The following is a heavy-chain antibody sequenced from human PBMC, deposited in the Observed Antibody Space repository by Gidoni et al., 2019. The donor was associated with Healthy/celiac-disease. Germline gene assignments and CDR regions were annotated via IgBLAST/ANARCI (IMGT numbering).Heavy chain of an antibody. J-gene: IGHJ3*02. D-gene: IGHD2-2*01. Sequence: EVQLVESGGGVVRPGGSLRLSCADSGFTFDDYGLGWVRQAPGKGLEWVSGINWNGGSTGYSDSVKGRFTISRDNAKNSLYLQMNSLRAEDTALYYCARIGYCSSTSCYAGAFDIWGQGTMVTVSS. CDR1: GFTFDDYG. CDR2: INWNGGST. CDR3: ARIGYCSSTSCYAGAFDI. V-gene: IGHV3-20*04.